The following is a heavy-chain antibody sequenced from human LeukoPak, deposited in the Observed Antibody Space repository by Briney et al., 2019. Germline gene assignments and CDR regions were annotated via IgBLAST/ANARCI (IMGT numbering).Heavy chain of an antibody. Sequence: GGSLRLSCAASGFTFSSYWMSWVRQAPGKGLEWVANIKQDGSEKYYVDSVKGRFTISRDNAKNSLYLQMNSLRAEDTAVYYCARDQTTVTGTPYYYMDVWGKGTTVTVSS. V-gene: IGHV3-7*01. CDR3: ARDQTTVTGTPYYYMDV. CDR2: IKQDGSEK. J-gene: IGHJ6*03. CDR1: GFTFSSYW. D-gene: IGHD4-11*01.